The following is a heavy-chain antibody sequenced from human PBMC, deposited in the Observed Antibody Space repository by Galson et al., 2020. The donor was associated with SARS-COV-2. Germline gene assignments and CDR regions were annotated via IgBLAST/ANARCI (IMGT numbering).Heavy chain of an antibody. Sequence: GGSLRLSCAASGFTFSSYWMSWVRQAPGKGLEWVANIKQDGSEKYYVDSVKGRFTISRDNAKNSLYLQMNSLRAEDTAVYYCARDSLTYYYDSSGYYQEGYFDYWGQGTLVTVSS. CDR3: ARDSLTYYYDSSGYYQEGYFDY. CDR1: GFTFSSYW. J-gene: IGHJ4*02. D-gene: IGHD3-22*01. CDR2: IKQDGSEK. V-gene: IGHV3-7*03.